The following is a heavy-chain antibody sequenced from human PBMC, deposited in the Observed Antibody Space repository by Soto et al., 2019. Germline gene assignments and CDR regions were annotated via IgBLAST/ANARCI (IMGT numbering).Heavy chain of an antibody. D-gene: IGHD6-19*01. CDR3: AAHVSVAGPAIDY. J-gene: IGHJ4*02. CDR2: IIPIYGAA. V-gene: IGHV1-69*01. CDR1: GDNFNTYT. Sequence: QVQLLQSGAEMKKPGSSVRVSCKPSGDNFNTYTITWVRQAPGQGLEWMGGIIPIYGAASYAQKFQDRVSITADGSTNTVYMELSSLTSEDTALYYCAAHVSVAGPAIDYWGQGTRVTVSS.